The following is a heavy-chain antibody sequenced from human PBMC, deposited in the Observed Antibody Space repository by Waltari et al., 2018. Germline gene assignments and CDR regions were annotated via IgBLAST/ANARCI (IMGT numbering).Heavy chain of an antibody. CDR1: GFTFSDYA. CDR2: IRSKYNNYAT. V-gene: IGHV3-73*01. Sequence: GESGEGLVQPGRSLSLSCAAPGFTFSDYAMRWVRQASVKGLEWVGYIRSKYNNYATEYAASVRGRFTISREDSKNTLYLQMSSLKTEDTAVYYCTTLTSWSTFDYWGQGVLVTGSS. J-gene: IGHJ4*02. D-gene: IGHD2-2*01. CDR3: TTLTSWSTFDY.